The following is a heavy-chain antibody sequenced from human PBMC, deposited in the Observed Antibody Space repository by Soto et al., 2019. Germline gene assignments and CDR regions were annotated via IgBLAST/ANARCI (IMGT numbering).Heavy chain of an antibody. J-gene: IGHJ4*02. D-gene: IGHD3-3*01. CDR1: GFSFISSA. CDR3: AADSNPYYDSWRAFDY. Sequence: ASVKVSCKASGFSFISSAVQWVRQARGQRLEYIGWIVVGSGNTNYAQKFQERVTITRDKSTSTAYMELSSLRSEDTAVYYCAADSNPYYDSWRAFDYWGQGALVTVSS. CDR2: IVVGSGNT. V-gene: IGHV1-58*01.